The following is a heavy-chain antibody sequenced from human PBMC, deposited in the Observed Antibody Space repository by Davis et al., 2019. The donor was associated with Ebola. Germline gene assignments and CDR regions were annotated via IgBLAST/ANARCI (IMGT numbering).Heavy chain of an antibody. D-gene: IGHD2-15*01. J-gene: IGHJ5*02. CDR2: IKSKSDGGTT. CDR3: VKDRLSGGGEAYFDP. V-gene: IGHV3-15*01. Sequence: GESLKISCGASGFTFNNVWMSWVRQAPGQGLEWVSRIKSKSDGGTTEYAASVKGRFTISRDDSENTLYLQMNSLQTDDTGVYFCVKDRLSGGGEAYFDPWGQGTLVTVSS. CDR1: GFTFNNVW.